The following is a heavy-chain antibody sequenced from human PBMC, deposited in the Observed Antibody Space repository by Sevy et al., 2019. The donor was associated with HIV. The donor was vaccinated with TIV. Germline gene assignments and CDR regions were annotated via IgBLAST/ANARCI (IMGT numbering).Heavy chain of an antibody. D-gene: IGHD3-3*01. V-gene: IGHV3-74*01. Sequence: GGSLRLSCGASGFTFGSYWMHWVRQVPGKGLEWVSRISDDGRSTTYADSVRGRFTISRDNAKNTLYLQMNGLRADDTAVYYCARDSVTVSGIVLYALDIWGQRTMVTGSS. CDR1: GFTFGSYW. CDR3: ARDSVTVSGIVLYALDI. CDR2: ISDDGRST. J-gene: IGHJ3*02.